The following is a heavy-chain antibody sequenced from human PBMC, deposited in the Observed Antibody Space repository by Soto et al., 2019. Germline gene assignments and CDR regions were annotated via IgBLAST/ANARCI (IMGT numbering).Heavy chain of an antibody. V-gene: IGHV1-18*01. Sequence: QVQLVQSGAEVKKPGASVKVSCKAYGYTFSSYGITWVRQAPGQRLEWMGWFNTYNGNTNYAQKFQGRVTMTTDTSTSTAYMELRSLRSDDTAVYYCARERGGYSYGDYWGQGALVTVSS. D-gene: IGHD5-18*01. CDR3: ARERGGYSYGDY. CDR1: GYTFSSYG. J-gene: IGHJ4*02. CDR2: FNTYNGNT.